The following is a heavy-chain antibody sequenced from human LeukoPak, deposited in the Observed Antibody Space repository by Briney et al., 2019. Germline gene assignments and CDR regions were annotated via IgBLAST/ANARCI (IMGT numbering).Heavy chain of an antibody. CDR2: ISHRGRT. J-gene: IGHJ4*02. CDR1: GASVSGYY. D-gene: IGHD3-3*01. CDR3: ARIPLYFLEPFDY. Sequence: SETLSLTCAVYGASVSGYYWSWIRQPPGKGLEWIGEISHRGRTHYNPSLKGRVTMSVDTSKNQFALEVDSVTSADTAVYYCARIPLYFLEPFDYWGQGILVTVSS. V-gene: IGHV4-34*01.